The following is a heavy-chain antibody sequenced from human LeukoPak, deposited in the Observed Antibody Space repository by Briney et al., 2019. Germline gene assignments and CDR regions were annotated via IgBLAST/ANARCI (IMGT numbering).Heavy chain of an antibody. CDR3: VSGGDYHVRLCTY. D-gene: IGHD4-17*01. V-gene: IGHV3-7*03. J-gene: IGHJ4*01. Sequence: PGGSLRLSCAASGFTFSSYWMSWVRQAPGKGLEWVANIKQDGSEKYYVDSVKGRFTISRDNAKNSLYLQMNSLTAEDTAIYYCVSGGDYHVRLCTYWGQGTLVTVSS. CDR1: GFTFSSYW. CDR2: IKQDGSEK.